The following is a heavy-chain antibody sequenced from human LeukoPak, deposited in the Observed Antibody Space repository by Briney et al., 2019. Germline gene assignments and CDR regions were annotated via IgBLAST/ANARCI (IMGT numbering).Heavy chain of an antibody. CDR3: ASSEVREFYNWFDP. J-gene: IGHJ5*02. CDR2: INHSGST. CDR1: GGSFSGYY. V-gene: IGHV4-34*01. D-gene: IGHD3-10*01. Sequence: SETLSLTCAVYGGSFSGYYWSWIRQPPGKGLEWIGEINHSGSTNYNPSLKSRVTISVDTSKNQFSLKLSSVTAADTAAYYCASSEVREFYNWFDPWGQGTLVTVSS.